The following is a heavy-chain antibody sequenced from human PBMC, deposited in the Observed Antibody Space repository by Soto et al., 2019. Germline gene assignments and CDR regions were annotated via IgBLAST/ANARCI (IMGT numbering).Heavy chain of an antibody. CDR1: GGTFSSYA. CDR2: IIPVFGTA. Sequence: VHLVQSGAEVKKPGSSVKVSCKASGGTFSSYAISWVGQAPGQGLEWMGGIIPVFGTANYAQKFQGRVKITADESTSTAYMELSSLRSEDTAMYYCARSQGSSTSLEIYYYYYYGMDVWGQGTTVTVSS. J-gene: IGHJ6*02. CDR3: ARSQGSSTSLEIYYYYYYGMDV. V-gene: IGHV1-69*01. D-gene: IGHD2-2*01.